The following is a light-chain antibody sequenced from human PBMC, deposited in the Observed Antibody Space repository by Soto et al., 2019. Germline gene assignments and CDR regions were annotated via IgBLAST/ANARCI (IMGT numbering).Light chain of an antibody. CDR2: GAA. CDR3: QRYGISLT. J-gene: IGKJ4*01. Sequence: EVDMRQFPCTLALAPWGAAALSXRASQIVSSNHSAWYKQXLGQPAXXLISGAATTATGIPDRCSDNGSGTDFTLAIRRLEAEDFAVDYCQRYGISLTFSGWTKFEIK. V-gene: IGKV3-20*01. CDR1: QIVSSNH.